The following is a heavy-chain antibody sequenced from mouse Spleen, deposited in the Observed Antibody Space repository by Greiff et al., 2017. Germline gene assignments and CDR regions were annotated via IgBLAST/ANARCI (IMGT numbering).Heavy chain of an antibody. CDR2: IYPGNVNT. CDR3: ARRRDDGYYVDY. J-gene: IGHJ2*01. V-gene: IGHV1S56*01. CDR1: GYTFTSYY. D-gene: IGHD2-3*01. Sequence: QVQLQQSGPELVKPGASVRISCKASGYTFTSYYIHWVKQRPGQGLEWIGWIYPGNVNTKYNEKFKGKATLTADKSSSTAYMQLSSLTSEDSAVYYCARRRDDGYYVDYWGQGTTLTVSS.